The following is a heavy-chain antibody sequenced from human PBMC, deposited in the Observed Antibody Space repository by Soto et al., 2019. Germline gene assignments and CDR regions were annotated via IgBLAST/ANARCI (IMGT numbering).Heavy chain of an antibody. D-gene: IGHD6-6*01. Sequence: GGSLRLSCTGSGFAFSSHPMSWVRQAPERGLEWVSGISDGGDLTYNADSVRGRFTISRDNSKNTLFLQMNSLRVEDTAVYYCERRDFGSSRSFDIWGQGTMVTVSS. CDR3: ERRDFGSSRSFDI. V-gene: IGHV3-23*01. J-gene: IGHJ3*02. CDR2: ISDGGDLT. CDR1: GFAFSSHP.